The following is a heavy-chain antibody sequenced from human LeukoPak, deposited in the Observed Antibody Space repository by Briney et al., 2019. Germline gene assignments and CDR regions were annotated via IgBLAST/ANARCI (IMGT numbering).Heavy chain of an antibody. D-gene: IGHD3-22*01. Sequence: SETLSLTCTVSGGSISSYYWSWIRQPAGKGLEWIGRIYTSGSTNYNPSLKSRVTISVDTSKNQFSLKLSSVTAADTAVYYCAITYYYDSSGYYYFDYWGQGTLVTVSS. V-gene: IGHV4-4*07. CDR3: AITYYYDSSGYYYFDY. CDR1: GGSISSYY. J-gene: IGHJ4*02. CDR2: IYTSGST.